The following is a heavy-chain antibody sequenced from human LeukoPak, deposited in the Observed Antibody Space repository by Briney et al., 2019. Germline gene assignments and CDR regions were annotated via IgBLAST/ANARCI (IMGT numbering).Heavy chain of an antibody. Sequence: PGGSLRLSCAASGFPFSNHAMSWVRQPPGKGLEWVSAISNGNTYYAYAVRGRFTISIADSKNMVYLHMNSLRVEDTARYYCVREAGYCASVCLKSNCFDPWGQGTLVTVSS. J-gene: IGHJ5*02. V-gene: IGHV3-23*01. CDR3: VREAGYCASVCLKSNCFDP. CDR1: GFPFSNHA. D-gene: IGHD2-21*02. CDR2: ISNGNT.